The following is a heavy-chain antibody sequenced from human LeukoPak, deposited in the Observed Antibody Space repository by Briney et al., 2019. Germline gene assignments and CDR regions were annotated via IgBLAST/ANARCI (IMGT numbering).Heavy chain of an antibody. CDR1: GFTFTSHV. D-gene: IGHD3-3*01. CDR2: IDGSGHTT. CDR3: ARESIRSGSLKWFDP. J-gene: IGHJ5*02. V-gene: IGHV3-23*01. Sequence: GGSLRLSCAASGFTFTSHVMSWVCQTPGKELEWVSAIDGSGHTTYYADSVRGRFIISRDNSKKMLYLQMNSLRAEDTATYYCARESIRSGSLKWFDPWGQGTLVTVSS.